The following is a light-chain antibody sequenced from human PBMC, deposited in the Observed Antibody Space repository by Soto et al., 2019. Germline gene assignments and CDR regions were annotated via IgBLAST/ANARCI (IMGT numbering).Light chain of an antibody. CDR3: QQSTNWPST. CDR1: QTVNNNY. CDR2: DAT. V-gene: IGKV3-11*01. J-gene: IGKJ5*01. Sequence: EIVLKKSPGSLSLTPGERATLSCRACQTVNNNYVAWYQQKPGQAPRLLIYDATNRATGVPARFSGSGSGTDFTLTISSLEPEDFAVYYCQQSTNWPSTFGQGTRLEIK.